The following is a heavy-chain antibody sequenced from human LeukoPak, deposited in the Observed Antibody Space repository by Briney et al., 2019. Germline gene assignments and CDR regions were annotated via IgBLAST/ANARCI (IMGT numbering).Heavy chain of an antibody. CDR3: AGDRLPLAPEYDYVWGSYSY. CDR1: GYTFTSYY. D-gene: IGHD3-16*01. J-gene: IGHJ4*02. V-gene: IGHV1-46*01. CDR2: INPSGDSA. Sequence: ASVKVSCKASGYTFTSYYIHWVRQAPGQGLEWMGIINPSGDSAIYAQKFQGRVTMTRDTSTSTVYMELSSLRSEDTAVYYCAGDRLPLAPEYDYVWGSYSYWGQGTLVTVSS.